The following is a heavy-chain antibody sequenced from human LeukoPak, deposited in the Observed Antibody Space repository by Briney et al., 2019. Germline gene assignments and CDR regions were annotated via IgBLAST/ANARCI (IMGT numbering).Heavy chain of an antibody. CDR3: AKDQAYAYSSSVD. CDR1: GFTVSNNY. V-gene: IGHV3-53*01. D-gene: IGHD6-6*01. CDR2: IYSGGST. Sequence: GGSLRLSCAASGFTVSNNYMSWVRQAPGKGLEWVSVIYSGGSTYYTDSVKGRFTISRDNSKNTLYLQMNSLRAEDTAVYYCAKDQAYAYSSSVDWGQGTLVTVSS. J-gene: IGHJ4*02.